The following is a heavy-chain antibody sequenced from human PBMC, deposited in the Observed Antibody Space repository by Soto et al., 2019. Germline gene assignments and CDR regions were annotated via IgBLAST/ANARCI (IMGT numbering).Heavy chain of an antibody. Sequence: EVQLVESGGGLVQPGGSLRLSCAASGFTFSSYWMHWVRQAPGKGLVWVSRINSDGTITNYADSVKGRFTTSRDNAKNTLSVQMTSLRAEDTAVYYCARGTNDRGSSFDYWGQGTLVTVSS. CDR1: GFTFSSYW. V-gene: IGHV3-74*01. D-gene: IGHD3-10*02. CDR3: ARGTNDRGSSFDY. CDR2: INSDGTIT. J-gene: IGHJ4*02.